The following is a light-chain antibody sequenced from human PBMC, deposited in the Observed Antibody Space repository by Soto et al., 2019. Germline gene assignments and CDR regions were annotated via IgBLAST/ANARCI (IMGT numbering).Light chain of an antibody. V-gene: IGKV1-9*01. CDR1: QDISNF. CDR2: AVF. J-gene: IGKJ4*01. CDR3: QQLDRYPIT. Sequence: DIQLTQSPSFLSASVGDRVTITCRASQDISNFLAWFQQKPGRAPKLLIYAVFTLQSGVPSRFIVSGSGSEFTLTLSSLQPEDFATYYCQQLDRYPITFGGGTKVEIK.